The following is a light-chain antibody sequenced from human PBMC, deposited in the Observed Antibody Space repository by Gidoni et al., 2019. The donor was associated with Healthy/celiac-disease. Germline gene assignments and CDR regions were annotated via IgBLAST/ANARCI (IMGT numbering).Light chain of an antibody. CDR1: QSVSSN. V-gene: IGKV3-15*01. CDR3: QQYNNWPIT. Sequence: TLSVSPGERATLPCRASQSVSSNLAWYQQKPGQAPRLLIYGASTRATGIPARFSGSGSGTEFTLPISSLQSEDFAVYYCQQYNNWPITFGQGTRLEIK. CDR2: GAS. J-gene: IGKJ5*01.